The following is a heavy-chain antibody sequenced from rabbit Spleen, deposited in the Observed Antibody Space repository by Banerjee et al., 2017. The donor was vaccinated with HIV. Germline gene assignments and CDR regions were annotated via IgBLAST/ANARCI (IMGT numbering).Heavy chain of an antibody. D-gene: IGHD4-1*01. CDR3: ARDAAGREDFNL. Sequence: QEQLEESGGDLVKPEGSLTLTCTASGFSLSRDYWICWVRQAPGKGLEWIGCIYTGDGSTHYTSWARGRFTVSKTSSTTVTLQMTSLTAADTATYFCARDAAGREDFNLWGQGTLVTVS. J-gene: IGHJ4*01. V-gene: IGHV1S45*01. CDR1: GFSLSRDYW. CDR2: IYTGDGST.